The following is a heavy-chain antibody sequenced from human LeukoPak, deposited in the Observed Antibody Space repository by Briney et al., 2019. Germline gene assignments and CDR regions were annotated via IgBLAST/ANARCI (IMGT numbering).Heavy chain of an antibody. J-gene: IGHJ4*02. CDR3: ARHRPWYYDSSGYPYYFDY. V-gene: IGHV4-34*01. CDR1: GGSFSGYY. Sequence: SETLSLTCAVYGGSFSGYYWSWIRQPPGKGLEWIGEINHSGSTNYNPSLKSRVTISVDTSKNQFSLKLSSVTAADTAVYYCARHRPWYYDSSGYPYYFDYWGQGTLVTVSS. D-gene: IGHD3-22*01. CDR2: INHSGST.